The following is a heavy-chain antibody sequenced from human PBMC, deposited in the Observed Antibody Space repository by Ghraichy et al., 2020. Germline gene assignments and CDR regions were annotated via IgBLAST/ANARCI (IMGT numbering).Heavy chain of an antibody. Sequence: GESLNISCAASGFTFSDYAMSWVRQAPGKGLEWVSTITWNSASTRYADSVKGRSTISRDNYKNAVYLQVTSLREDDTAVYFCAKTGDSGWFYDYWGRGTLVTVSS. CDR2: ITWNSAST. J-gene: IGHJ4*02. CDR1: GFTFSDYA. V-gene: IGHV3-23*01. D-gene: IGHD6-19*01. CDR3: AKTGDSGWFYDY.